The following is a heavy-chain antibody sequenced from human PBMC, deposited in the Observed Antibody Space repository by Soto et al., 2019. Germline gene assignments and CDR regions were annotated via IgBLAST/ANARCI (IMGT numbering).Heavy chain of an antibody. CDR1: GGSSSSSSYY. V-gene: IGHV4-39*01. CDR3: ARQAHSKQNYYGMGV. J-gene: IGHJ6*02. D-gene: IGHD4-4*01. Sequence: SETMSLTCTVAGGSSSSSSYYWSRIRQPPGKGLPWIGSIHYSGSTYYNSSIKIRVTISVDTSTKQFSLKLSSVTAADTAVYYCARQAHSKQNYYGMGVRGHGTTVTVSS. CDR2: IHYSGST.